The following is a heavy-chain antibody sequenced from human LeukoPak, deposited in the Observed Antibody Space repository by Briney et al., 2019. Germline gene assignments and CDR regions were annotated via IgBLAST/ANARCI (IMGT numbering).Heavy chain of an antibody. V-gene: IGHV4-34*01. J-gene: IGHJ4*02. CDR3: ANLRTGMATIR. CDR2: INHSGST. CDR1: GGSFSGYY. Sequence: PSETLSLTCAVYGGSFSGYYWSWIRQPPGKGLEWIGEINHSGSTNYNQSLKSRVTISVDTSKNQFSLKLSSVTAADTAVYYCANLRTGMATIRWGQGTLVTVSS. D-gene: IGHD5-24*01.